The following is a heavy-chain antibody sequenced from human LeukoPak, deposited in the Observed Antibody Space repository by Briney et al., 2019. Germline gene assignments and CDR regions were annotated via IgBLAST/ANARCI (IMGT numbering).Heavy chain of an antibody. V-gene: IGHV3-23*01. D-gene: IGHD4-17*01. CDR1: GFTFSSYA. Sequence: GASLRLSCAASGFTFSSYAMSWVRQAPGKGLEWVSAISGSGGSTYYADSVKGRFTISRDNSKNTLYLQMNSLRAEDTAVYYCAKTPSTVTTGTAAFDIWGQGTMVT. J-gene: IGHJ3*02. CDR2: ISGSGGST. CDR3: AKTPSTVTTGTAAFDI.